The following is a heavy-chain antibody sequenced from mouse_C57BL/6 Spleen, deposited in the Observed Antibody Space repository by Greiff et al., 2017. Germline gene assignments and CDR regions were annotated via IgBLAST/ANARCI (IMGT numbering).Heavy chain of an antibody. Sequence: VHLVESGAELAKPGASVKLSCKASGYTFTSYWMHWVKQRPGQCLEWIGYINPSSGYTKYNQKFKDKATLTADKSSSTAYMQLSSLTYEDSAVYYCARTVVATGDAMDYWGQGTSVTVSS. D-gene: IGHD1-1*01. CDR2: INPSSGYT. J-gene: IGHJ4*01. CDR1: GYTFTSYW. CDR3: ARTVVATGDAMDY. V-gene: IGHV1-7*01.